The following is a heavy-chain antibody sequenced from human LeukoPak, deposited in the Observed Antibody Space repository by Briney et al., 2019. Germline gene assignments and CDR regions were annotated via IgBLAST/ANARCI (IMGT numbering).Heavy chain of an antibody. CDR2: ISGSDGST. Sequence: GGSLRLSCAASGFTFSRYAMSWVRQTPEKGLEWVSVISGSDGSTYYADSVRARFTISRDDSGNTLFLQMNSLRAEDTAVYYCARQVSCDTTTCYAGMPPDYWGQGTLVTVSS. V-gene: IGHV3-23*01. CDR1: GFTFSRYA. J-gene: IGHJ4*02. D-gene: IGHD2-2*01. CDR3: ARQVSCDTTTCYAGMPPDY.